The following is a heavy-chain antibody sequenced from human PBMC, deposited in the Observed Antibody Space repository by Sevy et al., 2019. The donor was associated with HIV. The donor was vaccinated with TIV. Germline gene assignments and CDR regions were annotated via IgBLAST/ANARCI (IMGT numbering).Heavy chain of an antibody. CDR1: GFILSRHW. CDR3: ARESIAAGVEAFDV. V-gene: IGHV3-7*03. D-gene: IGHD6-25*01. J-gene: IGHJ3*01. Sequence: GGSLRLSCAASGFILSRHWMSWVRQAPGKGPEWVANIKEDGSEKYYVDSVKGRFTISKDNAKNSLYLQMNSLRVEDTAVYYCARESIAAGVEAFDVWGQWTMVTVSS. CDR2: IKEDGSEK.